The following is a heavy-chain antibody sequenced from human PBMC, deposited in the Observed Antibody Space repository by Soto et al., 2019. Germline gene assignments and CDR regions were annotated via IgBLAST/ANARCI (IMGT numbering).Heavy chain of an antibody. CDR1: GFTVSDNY. CDR2: SNSGGDP. J-gene: IGHJ4*02. V-gene: IGHV3-66*04. D-gene: IGHD6-13*01. CDR3: ARRRTITAPGTNDY. Sequence: EVQLVESGGGLVQPGGSLRLSCAASGFTVSDNYITRVRRAPGKGLEWVSGSNSGGDPYYADSVKGRFTISRDNSKNTVYLQMNSLRAEDTAVYYCARRRTITAPGTNDYWGKGTLVTVSS.